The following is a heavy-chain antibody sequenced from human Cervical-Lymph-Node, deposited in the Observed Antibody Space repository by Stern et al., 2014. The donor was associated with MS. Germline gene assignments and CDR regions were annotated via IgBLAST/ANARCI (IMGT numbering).Heavy chain of an antibody. CDR2: IKTKTDGGTI. D-gene: IGHD6-19*01. V-gene: IGHV3-15*01. CDR1: GFTFSNAW. CDR3: TTDWGSGWQ. J-gene: IGHJ4*02. Sequence: EVQLLESGGGLVKPGGSLRLSCAASGFTFSNAWMSWVRQAPGKGLEWVGRIKTKTDGGTIDYAAPVKGRFTISRNDSKNTLYLQMNSLKTEDTGVYFCTTDWGSGWQWGQGTLVTVSS.